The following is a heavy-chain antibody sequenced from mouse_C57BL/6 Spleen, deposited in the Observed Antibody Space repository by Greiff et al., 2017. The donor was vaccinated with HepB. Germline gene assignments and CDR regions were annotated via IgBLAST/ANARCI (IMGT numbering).Heavy chain of an antibody. V-gene: IGHV5-9-1*02. Sequence: EVKLMESGEGLVKPGGSLKLSCAASGFTFRSYAMSWVRQTPEKRLEWVAYISSGGDYIYYADTVKGRFTISRDNARNTLYLQMSSLKSEDTAMYYCTRDHSNYSWFAYWGQGTLVTVSA. CDR2: ISSGGDYI. CDR3: TRDHSNYSWFAY. D-gene: IGHD2-5*01. J-gene: IGHJ3*01. CDR1: GFTFRSYA.